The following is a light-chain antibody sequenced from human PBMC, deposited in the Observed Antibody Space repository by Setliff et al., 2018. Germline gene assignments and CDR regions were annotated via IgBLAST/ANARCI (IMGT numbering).Light chain of an antibody. J-gene: IGLJ1*01. Sequence: QSVLTQPPSASGTPGQRVTVSCSGSSSNFGSRSVSWFQQLPGTPPKLLIYSNNQRPSGVPDRFSGSKSGSSASLAISGLQSEDEADYYCSSHGGSNNWRVFGSGTKVTVL. CDR1: SSNFGSRS. V-gene: IGLV1-44*01. CDR2: SNN. CDR3: SSHGGSNNWRV.